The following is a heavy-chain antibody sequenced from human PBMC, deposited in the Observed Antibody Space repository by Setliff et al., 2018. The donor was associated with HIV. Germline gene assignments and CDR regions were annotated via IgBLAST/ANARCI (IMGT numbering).Heavy chain of an antibody. CDR1: GYSFNSHY. CDR3: ARPPYYDELTGYAKEGA. V-gene: IGHV5-51*01. Sequence: GESLKISCKASGYSFNSHYIGWVRQMPGKRLEWMGIIYPSDSDTRYSPSVQGQVIISVDKSTNTVYLQWNSLKASDTAIYYCARPPYYDELTGYAKEGAWCQGTLGTVSS. CDR2: IYPSDSDT. D-gene: IGHD3-9*01. J-gene: IGHJ5*02.